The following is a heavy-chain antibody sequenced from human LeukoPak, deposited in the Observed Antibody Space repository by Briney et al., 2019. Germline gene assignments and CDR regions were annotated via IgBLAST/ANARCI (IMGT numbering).Heavy chain of an antibody. CDR1: GYTFTGYY. Sequence: ASVKVSCKATGYTFTGYYMHWVRQAPGQGVEWMGGINPNSGGTNYAQKFQGRVTMTRDTSISTAYMELSRLRSDDTAVYYCARDFRFLEWLSAFDALDIWGQRTMVTVSS. V-gene: IGHV1-2*02. J-gene: IGHJ3*02. CDR2: INPNSGGT. D-gene: IGHD3-3*01. CDR3: ARDFRFLEWLSAFDALDI.